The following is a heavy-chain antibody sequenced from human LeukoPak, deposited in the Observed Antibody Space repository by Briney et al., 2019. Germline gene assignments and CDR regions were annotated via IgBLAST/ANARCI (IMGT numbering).Heavy chain of an antibody. D-gene: IGHD5-12*01. CDR2: INHSGST. J-gene: IGHJ6*02. CDR1: GGSFSGYY. Sequence: SETLSLTCAVYGGSFSGYYWSWIRQPPGKGLEWIGEINHSGSTNYNPSLKSRVTISVDTSKNQFSLKLSSVTAADTAVYYCARATLYSGYAKGAYGMDVWGQGTTVTVSS. CDR3: ARATLYSGYAKGAYGMDV. V-gene: IGHV4-34*01.